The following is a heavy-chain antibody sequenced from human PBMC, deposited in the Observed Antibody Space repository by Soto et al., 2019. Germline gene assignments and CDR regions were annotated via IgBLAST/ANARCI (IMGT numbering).Heavy chain of an antibody. CDR1: GFSLSTSGVG. V-gene: IGHV2-5*02. Sequence: QITLKESGPTLVKPTQTLTLTCTFSGFSLSTSGVGVGWIRQPPGKALEWLALIYWDDDKRYSPSLKSRLTIPKDTSKNPVVLTMTNMDPVDTATYYCAHLGQLLWFDPWGQGTLVTVSS. D-gene: IGHD3-10*01. J-gene: IGHJ5*02. CDR2: IYWDDDK. CDR3: AHLGQLLWFDP.